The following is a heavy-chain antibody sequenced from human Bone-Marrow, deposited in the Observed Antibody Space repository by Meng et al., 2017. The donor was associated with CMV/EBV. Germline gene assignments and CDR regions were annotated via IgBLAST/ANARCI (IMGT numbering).Heavy chain of an antibody. D-gene: IGHD3-22*01. Sequence: GGSLRLSCAASGFTFSSYAMHWVRQAPGKGLEWVAVISYDGSNKYYADSVKGRFTISRDNSKNTLYLQMNSLRAEDTAVYYCARGGSGYYGDDAFDIWGPGTMVTGSS. CDR2: ISYDGSNK. J-gene: IGHJ3*02. CDR1: GFTFSSYA. V-gene: IGHV3-30*04. CDR3: ARGGSGYYGDDAFDI.